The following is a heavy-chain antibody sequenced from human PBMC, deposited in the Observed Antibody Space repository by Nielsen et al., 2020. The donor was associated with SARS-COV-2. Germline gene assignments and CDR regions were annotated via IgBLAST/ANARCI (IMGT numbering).Heavy chain of an antibody. J-gene: IGHJ4*02. CDR3: AREEDSSGNSFDY. CDR2: MNPNSGNT. CDR1: GYTFTSYD. D-gene: IGHD3-22*01. Sequence: ASVKVSCKASGYTFTSYDINWVRQATGQGLEWMGWMNPNSGNTGYAQKFQGRVTMTRNTSISTAYMKLSSLRSEDTAVYYCAREEDSSGNSFDYWGQGTLVTVSS. V-gene: IGHV1-8*01.